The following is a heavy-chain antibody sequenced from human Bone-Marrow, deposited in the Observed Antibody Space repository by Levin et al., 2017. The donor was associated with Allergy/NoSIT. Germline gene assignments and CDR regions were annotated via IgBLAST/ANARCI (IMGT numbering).Heavy chain of an antibody. CDR2: VSASGSAT. J-gene: IGHJ4*02. CDR1: GFSLNNYD. CDR3: AGNWD. V-gene: IGHV3-23*01. D-gene: IGHD7-27*01. Sequence: PGGSLRLSCTASGFSLNNYDMNWVRQAPGKGLEWVSRVSASGSATYYADFVKGRFIISRDNSKSTVYFHMNSLRVEDTAIYYCAGNWDWGQGTLVTVSS.